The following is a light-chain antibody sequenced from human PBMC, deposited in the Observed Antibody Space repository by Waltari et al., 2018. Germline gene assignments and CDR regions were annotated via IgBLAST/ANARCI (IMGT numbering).Light chain of an antibody. CDR2: DVS. Sequence: QSALTQPASVSGSPGQSITISCTGTSSDVGGYNYVPWYQQRPGKAPKVMIYDVSYGPSGVSNRFSGSKSGNTAALTISVLQAEDEADYYCASYTSSSTWVFGGGTKLTVL. CDR3: ASYTSSSTWV. V-gene: IGLV2-14*03. J-gene: IGLJ3*02. CDR1: SSDVGGYNY.